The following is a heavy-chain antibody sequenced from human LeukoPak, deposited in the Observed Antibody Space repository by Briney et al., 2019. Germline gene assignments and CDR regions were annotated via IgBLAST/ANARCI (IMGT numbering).Heavy chain of an antibody. Sequence: GGSLRLSCAASGFTFSNAWMSWVRQAPGKGLEWVANIKQDGSEKFYVDSVRGRFTISRDNAKNSLYLQMNSLRAEDTAIYYCSRSRIAVAWNWGQGTLVTVSS. CDR1: GFTFSNAW. CDR3: SRSRIAVAWN. V-gene: IGHV3-7*01. D-gene: IGHD6-19*01. CDR2: IKQDGSEK. J-gene: IGHJ4*02.